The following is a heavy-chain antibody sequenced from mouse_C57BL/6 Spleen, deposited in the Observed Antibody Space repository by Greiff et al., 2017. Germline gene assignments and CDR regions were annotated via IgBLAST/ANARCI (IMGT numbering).Heavy chain of an antibody. J-gene: IGHJ1*03. CDR2: INPGSGGT. CDR3: ARDYYGSRRGYVDV. V-gene: IGHV1-54*01. CDR1: GYAFTNYL. D-gene: IGHD1-1*01. Sequence: QVQLQQSGAELVRPGTSVKVSCKASGYAFTNYLIEWVKQRPGQGLEWIGVINPGSGGTNYNEKFKGKATLTADKSSSTAYMQLSSLTSEDSAVYFGARDYYGSRRGYVDVWGTGTTVTVAS.